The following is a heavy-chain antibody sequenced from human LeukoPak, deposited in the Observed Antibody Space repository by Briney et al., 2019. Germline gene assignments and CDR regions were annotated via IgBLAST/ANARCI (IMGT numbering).Heavy chain of an antibody. J-gene: IGHJ4*02. CDR2: INHSGST. CDR1: GGSFSGYY. V-gene: IGHV4-34*01. D-gene: IGHD5-18*01. Sequence: PSETLSLTCAVYGGSFSGYYWSWIRQPPGKGLEWIGGINHSGSTNYNPSLKSRVTISVDTSKNQFSLKLSSVTAADTAVYYCARAGYSYGSTRGFDYWGQGTLVTVSS. CDR3: ARAGYSYGSTRGFDY.